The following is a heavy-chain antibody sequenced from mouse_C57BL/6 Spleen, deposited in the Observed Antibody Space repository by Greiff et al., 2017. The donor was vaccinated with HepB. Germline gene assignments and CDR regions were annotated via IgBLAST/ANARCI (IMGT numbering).Heavy chain of an antibody. CDR2: ISDGGSYT. Sequence: EVMLVESGGGLVKPGGSLKLSCAASGFTFSSYAMSWVRQTPEKRLEWVATISDGGSYTYYPDNVKGRFPISRDNAKNNLYLQMSHLKSEDTAMYYCARDSNSYAMDYWGQGTSVTVSS. J-gene: IGHJ4*01. CDR1: GFTFSSYA. CDR3: ARDSNSYAMDY. V-gene: IGHV5-4*01. D-gene: IGHD2-5*01.